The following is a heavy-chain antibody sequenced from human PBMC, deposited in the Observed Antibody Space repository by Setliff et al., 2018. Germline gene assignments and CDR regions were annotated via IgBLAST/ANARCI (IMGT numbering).Heavy chain of an antibody. CDR3: AKRGDTRTFDY. CDR1: GFTFSDYY. V-gene: IGHV3-11*01. Sequence: GGSLRLSCAASGFTFSDYYMSWIRQAPGKGLEWVSYISSSGSTIYYADSVKGRFTMSRDISKNTVYLHMTSLRAEDTAMYYCAKRGDTRTFDYWGQGTLVTVSS. CDR2: ISSSGSTI. J-gene: IGHJ4*02. D-gene: IGHD5-18*01.